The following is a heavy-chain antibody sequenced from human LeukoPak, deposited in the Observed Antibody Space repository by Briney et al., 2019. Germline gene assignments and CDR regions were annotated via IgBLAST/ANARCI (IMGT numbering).Heavy chain of an antibody. CDR3: GKNRYSGSLSPFDI. J-gene: IGHJ3*02. V-gene: IGHV3-23*01. CDR1: KFAFSSYA. D-gene: IGHD1-26*01. Sequence: GGSLRHSCAASKFAFSSYAMSWVRQAPGKGLEWVSAISGGGGNTYYADSVKGRFTISRDNSKNTLYLQMNSLRAEDTAVYYCGKNRYSGSLSPFDIWGQGTMVTVSS. CDR2: ISGGGGNT.